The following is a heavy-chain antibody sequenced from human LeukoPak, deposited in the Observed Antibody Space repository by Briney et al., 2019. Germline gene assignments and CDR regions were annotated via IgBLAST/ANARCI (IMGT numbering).Heavy chain of an antibody. J-gene: IGHJ4*02. V-gene: IGHV1-2*02. D-gene: IGHD6-13*01. CDR1: GYTFTRYY. CDR3: ASSHKGAAVEDY. CDR2: INPNSGGT. Sequence: ASVKVSCKASGYTFTRYYMHWVRQAPGQGREWMGWINPNSGGTNYAQKFQGRVAMTRDTSISTAYMELSRLRSDDTAVYYCASSHKGAAVEDYWGQGTLVTVSS.